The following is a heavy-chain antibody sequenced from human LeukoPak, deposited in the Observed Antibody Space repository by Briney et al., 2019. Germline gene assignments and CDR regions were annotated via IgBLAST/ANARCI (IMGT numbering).Heavy chain of an antibody. J-gene: IGHJ4*02. CDR1: GGTFSSYA. D-gene: IGHD6-13*01. CDR2: IIPIFGKA. CDR3: ARDRSRWDRYEGYFDY. Sequence: GASVKVSCQASGGTFSSYAISWVRPAPGQGLAWVGGIIPIFGKANYAQKFQSRVTVTADTTTSTAYMELSSVRAEDTAVYNCARDRSRWDRYEGYFDYWGQGTLVTVSS. V-gene: IGHV1-69*06.